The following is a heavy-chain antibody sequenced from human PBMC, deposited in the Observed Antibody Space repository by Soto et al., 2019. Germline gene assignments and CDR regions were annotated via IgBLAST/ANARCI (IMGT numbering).Heavy chain of an antibody. CDR1: GFTFSSYA. V-gene: IGHV3-23*01. J-gene: IGHJ4*02. Sequence: AGGSLRLSCAASGFTFSSYAMSWVRQAPGKGLEWVSAISGSGGSTYYADSVKGRFTISRDNSKNTLYLQMNSLRAEDTAVYYCAKVLTYYYDSSGYPASGHFDYWGQGTLVTVSS. D-gene: IGHD3-22*01. CDR3: AKVLTYYYDSSGYPASGHFDY. CDR2: ISGSGGST.